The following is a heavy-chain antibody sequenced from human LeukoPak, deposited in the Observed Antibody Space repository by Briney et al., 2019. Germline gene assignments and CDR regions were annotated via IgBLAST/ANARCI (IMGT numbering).Heavy chain of an antibody. CDR3: ARCVFFGSTGYYYMDV. V-gene: IGHV3-20*04. CDR2: INWNGGST. Sequence: PGGSLRLSCAASGFTFDDYGMSWVRQAPGKGLEWVSGINWNGGSTGCADSVKGRFTISRDNAKNSLYLQMNSLRAEDTALYYCARCVFFGSTGYYYMDVWGKGTTVTVSS. D-gene: IGHD4-11*01. J-gene: IGHJ6*03. CDR1: GFTFDDYG.